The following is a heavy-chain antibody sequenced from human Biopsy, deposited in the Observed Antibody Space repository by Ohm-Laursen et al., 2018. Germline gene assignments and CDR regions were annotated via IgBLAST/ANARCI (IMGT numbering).Heavy chain of an antibody. CDR3: ARHPTGFWFDP. CDR2: IFYSGIT. V-gene: IGHV4-39*01. J-gene: IGHJ5*02. Sequence: SETLSLTCPVSGGSVSSNVAYWAWIRPPPGKGLESIGSIFYSGITYYNPSLQSRVTTSVDTSKNQFSLNLTSVTAADTAVYYCARHPTGFWFDPWGQGTLVTVSS. CDR1: GGSVSSNVAY.